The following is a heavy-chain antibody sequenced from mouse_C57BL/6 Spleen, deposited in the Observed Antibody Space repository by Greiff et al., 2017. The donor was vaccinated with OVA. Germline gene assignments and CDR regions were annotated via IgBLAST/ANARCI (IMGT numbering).Heavy chain of an antibody. CDR1: GYTFTDYY. Sequence: VQLQQSGPELVKPGASVKISCKASGYTFTDYYMNWVKQSHGKSLEWIGDINPNNGGTSYNQKFKGKATLTVDKSSSTAYMELRSLTSEDSAVYYCARRDGSSYAWFAYWGQGTLVTVSA. CDR3: ARRDGSSYAWFAY. V-gene: IGHV1-26*01. J-gene: IGHJ3*01. CDR2: INPNNGGT. D-gene: IGHD1-1*01.